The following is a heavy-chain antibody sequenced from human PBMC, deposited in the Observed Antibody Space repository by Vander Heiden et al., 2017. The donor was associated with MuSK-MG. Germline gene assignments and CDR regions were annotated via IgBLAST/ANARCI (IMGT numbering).Heavy chain of an antibody. CDR1: GFTFDDYA. Sequence: EVQLVESGGGLVQPGRSMRLSCAASGFTFDDYAMHWLRQAPGKGLEWVSGISWNSGSIGYADSVKGRFTISRDNAKNSLYLKMNSLRAEDTALYYCAKDSGDAFDIWGQGTMVTVSS. V-gene: IGHV3-9*01. J-gene: IGHJ3*02. CDR3: AKDSGDAFDI. CDR2: ISWNSGSI.